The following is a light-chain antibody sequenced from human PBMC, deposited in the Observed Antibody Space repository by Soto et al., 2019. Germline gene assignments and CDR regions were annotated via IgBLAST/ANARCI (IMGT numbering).Light chain of an antibody. V-gene: IGLV2-23*02. CDR3: CSYAGSSTPRV. J-gene: IGLJ2*01. CDR1: SSDVGSYNL. CDR2: EVS. Sequence: QSALTQPDSVSGSPGQSITISCTGTSSDVGSYNLVSWYQQHPGKAPKLMIYEVSKRPSGVSNRFSGSKSGNTASLTISGLQAEDEADYYCCSYAGSSTPRVFGGGTKVTVL.